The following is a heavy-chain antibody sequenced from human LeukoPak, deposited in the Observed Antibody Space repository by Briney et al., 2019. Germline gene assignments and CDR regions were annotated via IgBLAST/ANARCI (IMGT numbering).Heavy chain of an antibody. CDR1: GFTFSSYS. CDR2: ISSSGSII. CDR3: ASTHRRWELLPSPDY. Sequence: PGGSLRLSCAASGFTFSSYSMNWVRQAPGKGLEWVSYISSSGSIIYYADSVKGRFTISRDNAKNSLYLQMNSLRAEDTAVYYCASTHRRWELLPSPDYWGQGTLVTVSS. J-gene: IGHJ4*02. D-gene: IGHD1-26*01. V-gene: IGHV3-48*04.